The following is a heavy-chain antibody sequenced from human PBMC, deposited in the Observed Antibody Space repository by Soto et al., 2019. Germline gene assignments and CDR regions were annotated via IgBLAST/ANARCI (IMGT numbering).Heavy chain of an antibody. CDR2: IYDSESP. V-gene: IGHV4-31*03. CDR1: GESISSGGYY. CDR3: ARTSSSSSAADY. Sequence: QVQLQESGPGLVKASQTLSLICSVSGESISSGGYYWSWIRHHPGKGLEWIGYIYDSESPYYNPYINSRVTISIHTSKNHFSLTLSSVTAADTAVYYCARTSSSSSAADYLGQVTLITVSS. D-gene: IGHD6-6*01. J-gene: IGHJ4*02.